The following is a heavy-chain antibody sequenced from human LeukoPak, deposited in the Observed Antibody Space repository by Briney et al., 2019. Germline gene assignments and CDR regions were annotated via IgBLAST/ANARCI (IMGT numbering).Heavy chain of an antibody. CDR3: AKPGRTAAGLFDS. J-gene: IGHJ4*02. V-gene: IGHV3-53*01. CDR1: GFTVSSNY. Sequence: GGSLRLSCAASGFTVSSNYMSWVRQAPGKGLEWVSVIYSGGSTYYADSVKGRFTISRDNSKNTLYLQMNSLRAEDTATYYCAKPGRTAAGLFDSWGQGTLVTVSS. CDR2: IYSGGST. D-gene: IGHD6-13*01.